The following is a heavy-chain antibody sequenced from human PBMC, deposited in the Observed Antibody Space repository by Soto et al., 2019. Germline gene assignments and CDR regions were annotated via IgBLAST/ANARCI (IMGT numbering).Heavy chain of an antibody. CDR2: IYPGDSDT. CDR1: GYSFTSYW. J-gene: IGHJ6*02. Sequence: GESLKISCKGSGYSFTSYWIGWVRQMPGKGLEWMGIIYPGDSDTRYSPSFQGQVTISADKSISTAYLQWSSLKASDTAMYYCARLPYYYGSGSPTGPYYYYHYGMAVWGQGTSVTVSS. D-gene: IGHD3-10*01. CDR3: ARLPYYYGSGSPTGPYYYYHYGMAV. V-gene: IGHV5-51*01.